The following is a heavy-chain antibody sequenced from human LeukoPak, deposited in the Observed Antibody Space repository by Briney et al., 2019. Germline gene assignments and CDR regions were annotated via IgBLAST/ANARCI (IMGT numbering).Heavy chain of an antibody. D-gene: IGHD5-12*01. CDR1: GYTFTSYD. CDR3: ARGRSTGYPYYFEY. Sequence: ASVKVSCKASGYTFTSYDMNWVRQATGQGLKWMGWMNPNSGSAGYAQKFQGRVTITRNTSISTAYMELSGLRSEDTAVYYCARGRSTGYPYYFEYWGQGTLVTVSS. CDR2: MNPNSGSA. J-gene: IGHJ4*02. V-gene: IGHV1-8*03.